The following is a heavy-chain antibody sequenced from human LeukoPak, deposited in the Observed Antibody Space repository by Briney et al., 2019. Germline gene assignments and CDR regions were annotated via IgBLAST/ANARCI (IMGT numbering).Heavy chain of an antibody. V-gene: IGHV1-18*04. CDR3: VRVPRDYDSSGFLL. Sequence: ASVKVSCKASGYTFTSYYMHWVRQAPGQGLEWMGWISAYNGKTQFAQKFQGRVTMTTDTTTSTAYMELRSLRSDDTAVYYCVRVPRDYDSSGFLLWGQGTVVTVSS. CDR1: GYTFTSYY. CDR2: ISAYNGKT. D-gene: IGHD3-22*01. J-gene: IGHJ4*02.